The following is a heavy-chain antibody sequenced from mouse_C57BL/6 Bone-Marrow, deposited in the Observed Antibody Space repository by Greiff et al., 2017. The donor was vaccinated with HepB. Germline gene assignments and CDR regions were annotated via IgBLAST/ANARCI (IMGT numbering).Heavy chain of an antibody. J-gene: IGHJ2*01. CDR1: GFTFSDYY. V-gene: IGHV5-16*01. CDR2: INYDGSST. Sequence: EVQLVESEGGLVQPGSSMKLSCTASGFTFSDYYMAWVRQVPEKGLEWVANINYDGSSTYYLDSLKSRFIISRDNAKNILYLQRSSLKSEDTATYYCARERGYYFDYWGQGTTLTVSS. CDR3: ARERGYYFDY.